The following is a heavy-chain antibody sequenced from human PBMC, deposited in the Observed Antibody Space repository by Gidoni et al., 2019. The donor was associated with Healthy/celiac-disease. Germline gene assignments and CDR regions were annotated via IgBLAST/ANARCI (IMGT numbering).Heavy chain of an antibody. CDR3: ARDCSGGSCDYGMDV. J-gene: IGHJ6*02. CDR1: GFTVSSNY. Sequence: EVQLVETGGGLIQPGGSLRLSCEASGFTVSSNYMSWVRQAPGKGLEWVSVIYSVGSTYYADSVKGRFTISRDNSKNTLYLQMNSLRAEDTAVYYCARDCSGGSCDYGMDVWGQGTTVTVSS. CDR2: IYSVGST. V-gene: IGHV3-53*02. D-gene: IGHD2-15*01.